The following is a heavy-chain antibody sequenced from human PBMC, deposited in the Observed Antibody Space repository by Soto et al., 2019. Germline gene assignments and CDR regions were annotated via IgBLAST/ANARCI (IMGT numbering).Heavy chain of an antibody. D-gene: IGHD3-22*01. Sequence: QVPLVQSGAEVKKPGASVKVSCKASGYSFTGYYMHWVRQAPGQGLEWMGWINPNSDGTNYAQKFQGRVTMTRDTSISTAYMELSRLRSDDTAVYYCAKDGGNGYLPGYWGQGTLVTVSS. J-gene: IGHJ4*02. V-gene: IGHV1-2*02. CDR3: AKDGGNGYLPGY. CDR1: GYSFTGYY. CDR2: INPNSDGT.